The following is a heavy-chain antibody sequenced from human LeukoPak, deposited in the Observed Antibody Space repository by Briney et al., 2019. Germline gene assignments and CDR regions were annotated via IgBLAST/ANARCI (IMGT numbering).Heavy chain of an antibody. CDR1: GGSVSSDSHY. CDR2: IYYSGRT. CDR3: ARDHRGYSSSWPFDY. J-gene: IGHJ4*02. D-gene: IGHD6-13*01. Sequence: SETLSLTCSVSGGSVSSDSHYWSWIRQPPGKGLEWTGYIYYSGRTNYNPSLESRVTISVDTSKNQFSLKLTSVTAADTAVYYCARDHRGYSSSWPFDYWGQGTLVTVSS. V-gene: IGHV4-61*01.